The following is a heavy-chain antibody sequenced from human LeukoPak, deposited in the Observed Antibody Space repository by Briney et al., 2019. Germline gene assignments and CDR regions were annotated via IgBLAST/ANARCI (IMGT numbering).Heavy chain of an antibody. Sequence: PSETLSLTCAVSGASISGSNGYYWGSIRQPPGKGLEWISSIHYSGTTHYNPFVKSRVSIFIDTSSNQFSLNLNFVTAADTAVYYCARQSVGTASIYYFAYWGQGILVTVSS. D-gene: IGHD1-26*01. CDR1: GASISGSNGYY. CDR3: ARQSVGTASIYYFAY. V-gene: IGHV4-39*01. J-gene: IGHJ4*02. CDR2: IHYSGTT.